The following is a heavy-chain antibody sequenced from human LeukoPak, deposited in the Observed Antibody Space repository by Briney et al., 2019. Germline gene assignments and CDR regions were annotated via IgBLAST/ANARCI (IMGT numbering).Heavy chain of an antibody. CDR3: ARARYCSGGRCYRWFDP. CDR2: IYYSGST. Sequence: SQTLSLTCTVSGGSISSGGYYWSWIRQHPGKGLEWIGYIYYSGSTYYNPSLKSRVTISVDTSKNQFSLKLSSVTAADTAVYYSARARYCSGGRCYRWFDPWGQGTLVTVSS. D-gene: IGHD2-15*01. CDR1: GGSISSGGYY. J-gene: IGHJ5*02. V-gene: IGHV4-31*03.